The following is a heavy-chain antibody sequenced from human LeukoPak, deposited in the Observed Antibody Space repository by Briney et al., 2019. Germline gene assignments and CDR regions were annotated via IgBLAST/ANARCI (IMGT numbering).Heavy chain of an antibody. V-gene: IGHV3-73*01. CDR2: IRSKANSNAT. CDR1: GFTFSGSA. J-gene: IGHJ6*03. D-gene: IGHD5-18*01. CDR3: TRHQYSYGETTREYYMDV. Sequence: PGGSLRLSCAASGFTFSGSAMHWVRQASGKGLEWVGRIRSKANSNATAYAASVKGRFTISRDDSKNTAYLQMNSLKTEDTAVYYCTRHQYSYGETTREYYMDVWGKGTTVTISS.